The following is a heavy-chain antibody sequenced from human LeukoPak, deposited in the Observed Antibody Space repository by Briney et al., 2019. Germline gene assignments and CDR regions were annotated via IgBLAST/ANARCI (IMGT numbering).Heavy chain of an antibody. CDR1: GYTFTGYY. D-gene: IGHD3-10*01. CDR2: INPNSGGT. Sequence: GASVKVSCKASGYTFTGYYMHWVRQAPGQGLEWMGRINPNSGGTNYAQKLQGRVTMTRDTSISTAYMELGRLRSDDTAVYYCARDFGSFGAEYYFDYWGQGTLVTVSS. J-gene: IGHJ4*02. V-gene: IGHV1-2*06. CDR3: ARDFGSFGAEYYFDY.